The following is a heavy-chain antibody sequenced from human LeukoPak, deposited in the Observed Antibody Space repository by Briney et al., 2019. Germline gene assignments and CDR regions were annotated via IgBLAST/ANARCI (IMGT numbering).Heavy chain of an antibody. CDR3: AREPYSYVWGSLSDRYFDY. Sequence: GGSLRLSGAASGFTFSSYSMNWVGKAPGKGLKGVSYISSRGSTIYYADAVKGRFTISRDNAKNSLYMQMNSLRAEDTAVYYCAREPYSYVWGSLSDRYFDYWGQGTLVTVSS. CDR2: ISSRGSTI. CDR1: GFTFSSYS. V-gene: IGHV3-48*04. J-gene: IGHJ4*02. D-gene: IGHD3-16*01.